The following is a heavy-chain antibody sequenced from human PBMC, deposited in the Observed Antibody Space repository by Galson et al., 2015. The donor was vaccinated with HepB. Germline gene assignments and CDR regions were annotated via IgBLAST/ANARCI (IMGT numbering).Heavy chain of an antibody. CDR3: ARANLFLEWLGGFDP. CDR1: GYTFTSYA. D-gene: IGHD3-3*01. J-gene: IGHJ5*02. CDR2: INAGNGNT. Sequence: SVKVSCKASGYTFTSYAMHWVRQAPGQRLEWMGWINAGNGNTKYSQKFQGRVTITRDTSASTAYMELSSLRSEDTAVYYCARANLFLEWLGGFDPWGQGTLVTVSS. V-gene: IGHV1-3*01.